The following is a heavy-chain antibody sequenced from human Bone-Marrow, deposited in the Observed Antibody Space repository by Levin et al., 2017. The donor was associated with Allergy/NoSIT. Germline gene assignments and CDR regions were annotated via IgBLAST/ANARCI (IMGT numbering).Heavy chain of an antibody. CDR1: GFTVSSDY. CDR2: VNGGGGA. Sequence: SGGSLRLACAASGFTVSSDYMSWVRQAPGKGLEWVSSVNGGGGASYADSVEGRFTVSRDSSKNTMYLQMESLRVEDTAVYYCARGRLAYCSGGACYSLAKWGQGTLVTVSS. D-gene: IGHD2-15*01. CDR3: ARGRLAYCSGGACYSLAK. J-gene: IGHJ4*02. V-gene: IGHV3-53*01.